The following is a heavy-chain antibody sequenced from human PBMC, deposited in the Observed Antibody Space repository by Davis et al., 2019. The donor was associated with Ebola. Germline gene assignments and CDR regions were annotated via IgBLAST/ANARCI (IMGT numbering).Heavy chain of an antibody. CDR3: ARGSRFLEWLGLFDY. D-gene: IGHD3-3*01. CDR2: INAGNGNT. CDR1: GYTFTSYA. V-gene: IGHV1-3*01. Sequence: ASVKVSCKASGYTFTSYAMHWVRQAPGQRLEWMGWINAGNGNTKYSQKFQGRVTITRDTSASTAYMELSSLRSEDTAVYYCARGSRFLEWLGLFDYWGQGTLVTVSS. J-gene: IGHJ4*02.